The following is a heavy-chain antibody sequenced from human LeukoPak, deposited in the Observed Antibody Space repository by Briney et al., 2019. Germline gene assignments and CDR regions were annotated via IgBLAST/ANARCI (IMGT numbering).Heavy chain of an antibody. CDR3: AKVPGRVVTKNPFHY. CDR2: ISGSGGST. J-gene: IGHJ4*02. D-gene: IGHD4-23*01. Sequence: GGSLRLSCAASGFTFSSYAMSWVRQAPGKGLEWVSAISGSGGSTSYADSVKGRFTISRDNSKNTLYLQMNSLRAEDTAVYYCAKVPGRVVTKNPFHYWGQGTLVTVSS. V-gene: IGHV3-23*01. CDR1: GFTFSSYA.